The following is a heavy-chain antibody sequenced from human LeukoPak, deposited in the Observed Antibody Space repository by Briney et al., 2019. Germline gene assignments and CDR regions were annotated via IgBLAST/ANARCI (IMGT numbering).Heavy chain of an antibody. J-gene: IGHJ4*02. CDR3: ARVPWLTMVRGVIIGGY. CDR2: MNPNSGNT. V-gene: IGHV1-8*01. Sequence: GASVKVSCKASGYTFTSYDVNWVRQATGQGLEWMGWMNPNSGNTGYAQKFQGRVTMTRNTSISTAYMELSSLRSEDTAVNYCARVPWLTMVRGVIIGGYWGQGTLVTVSS. D-gene: IGHD3-10*01. CDR1: GYTFTSYD.